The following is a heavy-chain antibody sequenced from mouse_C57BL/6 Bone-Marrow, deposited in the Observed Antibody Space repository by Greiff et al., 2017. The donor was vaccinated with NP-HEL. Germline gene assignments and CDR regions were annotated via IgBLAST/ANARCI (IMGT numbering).Heavy chain of an antibody. CDR2: INPNYGTT. V-gene: IGHV1-39*01. J-gene: IGHJ1*03. Sequence: EVKLQESGPELVKPGASVKISCKASGYSFTDYNMNWVKQSNGKSLEWIGVINPNYGTTSYNQKFKGKATLTVDQSSSTAYMQLNSLTSEDSAVYYCARRYYGTPCWYFDVWGTGTTVTVSS. CDR3: ARRYYGTPCWYFDV. D-gene: IGHD1-1*01. CDR1: GYSFTDYN.